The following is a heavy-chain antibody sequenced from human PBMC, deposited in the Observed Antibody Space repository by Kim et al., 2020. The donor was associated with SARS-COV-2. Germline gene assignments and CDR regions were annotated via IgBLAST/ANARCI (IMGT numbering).Heavy chain of an antibody. J-gene: IGHJ4*02. CDR3: ARGPYCGGDCYFPDY. Sequence: SVKVSCKASGGTFSSYAISWVRQAPGQGLELMGGIIPIFGTANYAQKFQGRVTITADESTSTAYMELSSLRSEDTAVYYCARGPYCGGDCYFPDYWGQGTLVSVAS. CDR2: IIPIFGTA. V-gene: IGHV1-69*13. CDR1: GGTFSSYA. D-gene: IGHD2-21*02.